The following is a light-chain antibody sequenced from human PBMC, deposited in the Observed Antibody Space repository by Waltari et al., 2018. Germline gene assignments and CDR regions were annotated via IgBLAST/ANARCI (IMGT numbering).Light chain of an antibody. V-gene: IGLV2-14*01. CDR1: SSDIGAYNY. CDR2: EVS. Sequence: QSALTQPASVSGSPGQSITISCSGTSSDIGAYNYVSWFQQPPGKVPKLMIYEVSNRPSGISNRFAGSKSGNTASLTISRLQAEDEADYYCSSYTSSSTYVFGTGTRVTVL. CDR3: SSYTSSSTYV. J-gene: IGLJ1*01.